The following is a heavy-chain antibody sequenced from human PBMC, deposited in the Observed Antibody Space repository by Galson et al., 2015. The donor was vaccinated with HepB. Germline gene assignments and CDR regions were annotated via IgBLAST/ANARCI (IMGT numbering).Heavy chain of an antibody. V-gene: IGHV3-15*01. CDR3: TTDPEQDIPNWFDP. Sequence: SLRLSCAASGFTFSNAWMSWVRQAPGKGLEWVGRIKSKTDGGTTDYAAPVKGRFTISRDDSKNTLYLQMNSLKTEDTAVYYCTTDPEQDIPNWFDPWGQGTLVTVSS. CDR2: IKSKTDGGTT. CDR1: GFTFSNAW. J-gene: IGHJ5*02. D-gene: IGHD1-14*01.